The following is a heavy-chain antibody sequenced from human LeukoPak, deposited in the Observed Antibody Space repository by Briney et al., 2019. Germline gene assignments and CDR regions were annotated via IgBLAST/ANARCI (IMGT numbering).Heavy chain of an antibody. CDR3: TKDYATFEAFDI. J-gene: IGHJ3*02. D-gene: IGHD1-26*01. V-gene: IGHV3-30*02. Sequence: GGSLRLACAASGFTFSSYGMHWVRQAPGKGLEWVAFIRYDGSNKYYADSLKGRFTISRDNSKNTVYLQMNSLRPEDTALYYCTKDYATFEAFDIWGQGTMVTVSS. CDR1: GFTFSSYG. CDR2: IRYDGSNK.